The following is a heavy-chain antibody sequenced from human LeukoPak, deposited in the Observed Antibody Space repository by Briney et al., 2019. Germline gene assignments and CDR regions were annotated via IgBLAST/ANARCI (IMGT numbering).Heavy chain of an antibody. D-gene: IGHD6-6*01. J-gene: IGHJ5*02. CDR1: GFTFSSYS. Sequence: PGGSLRLSCAASGFTFSSYSMNWVRQAPVKGLEWVSYISSSSSTIYYADSVKGRFTISRDNAKNSLYLQMNSLRDEDTAVYYCARDRAARLAIERNWFDPWGQGTLVTVSS. CDR2: ISSSSSTI. CDR3: ARDRAARLAIERNWFDP. V-gene: IGHV3-48*02.